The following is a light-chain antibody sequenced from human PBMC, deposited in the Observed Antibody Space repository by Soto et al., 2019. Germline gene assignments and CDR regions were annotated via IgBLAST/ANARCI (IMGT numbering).Light chain of an antibody. CDR2: GAS. Sequence: EIVMTQSPATLSVSPGERATLSCRASQSVSSNLAWYQQKPGQAPRLLIYGASTRATGIPARFSGSGSGTEFTLTISSLQSEDFETYYCQQSYSTPPTFGQGTKVDI. CDR3: QQSYSTPPT. V-gene: IGKV3-15*01. J-gene: IGKJ1*01. CDR1: QSVSSN.